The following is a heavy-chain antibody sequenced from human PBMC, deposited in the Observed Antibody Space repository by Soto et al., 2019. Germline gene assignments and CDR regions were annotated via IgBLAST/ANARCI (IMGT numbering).Heavy chain of an antibody. D-gene: IGHD2-15*01. CDR3: ASATVVAATFDF. Sequence: EVQLVESGGGLAKPGGSLTLSCAASGFAFRSYNMNWVRQAPGKGLEWVASISSGSSNIYYADSVKGRFTISRDNAKNSLFLQMDSLRAEDSAVYYCASATVVAATFDFWGQGTLVTVSS. J-gene: IGHJ4*02. CDR1: GFAFRSYN. V-gene: IGHV3-21*01. CDR2: ISSGSSNI.